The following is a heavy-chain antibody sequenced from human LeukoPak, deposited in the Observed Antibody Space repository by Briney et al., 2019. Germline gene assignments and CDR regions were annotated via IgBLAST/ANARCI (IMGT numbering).Heavy chain of an antibody. CDR2: IKQDGSEK. CDR1: GGSFSGYY. D-gene: IGHD3-10*01. Sequence: ETLSLTCAVYGGSFSGYYWGWIRQPPGKGLEWVANIKQDGSEKYYVDSVKGRFTISRDNAKNSLYLQTNSLRAEDTAVYYCARTYYYGSGSLHYFDYWGQGTLVTVSS. CDR3: ARTYYYGSGSLHYFDY. V-gene: IGHV3-7*01. J-gene: IGHJ4*02.